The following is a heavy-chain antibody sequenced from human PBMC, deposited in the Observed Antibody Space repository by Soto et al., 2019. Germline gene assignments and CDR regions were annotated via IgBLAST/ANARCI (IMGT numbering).Heavy chain of an antibody. CDR1: GFTFRSFT. CDR3: TRDASRDSSARGWFDP. D-gene: IGHD6-13*01. V-gene: IGHV3-21*02. CDR2: ISSNSAYI. Sequence: EVQLVESGGGLVKPGGSLRLSCEASGFTFRSFTMNWVRQAPGKGLEWVSTISSNSAYIYYTDALRGRFTISRDNAKNSLHLHMNSLRAEDTAVYYCTRDASRDSSARGWFDPWGPGTLVTVSS. J-gene: IGHJ5*02.